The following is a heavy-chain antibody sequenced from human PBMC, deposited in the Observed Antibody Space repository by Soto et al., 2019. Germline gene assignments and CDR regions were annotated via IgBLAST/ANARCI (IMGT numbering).Heavy chain of an antibody. J-gene: IGHJ4*02. CDR2: ISTYNGNT. D-gene: IGHD1-26*01. Sequence: HVQLVQSGTEVKKPGASVKVSCKVSGYTFTSYGMSWMRQAPGQGLEWMGWISTYNGNTNYAQHLQGRVSMTTDTSTSTAYMALRSLRSDDTAVYYCASRSGTYPYYFDYWGQGTLVTVSS. V-gene: IGHV1-18*01. CDR1: GYTFTSYG. CDR3: ASRSGTYPYYFDY.